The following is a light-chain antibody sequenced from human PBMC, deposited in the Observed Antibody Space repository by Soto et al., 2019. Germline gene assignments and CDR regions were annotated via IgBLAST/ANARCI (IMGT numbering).Light chain of an antibody. CDR2: EVA. Sequence: QSALTQPASVSGSPGQAITISCTGTTSDIGGYNFVSWYQQPPGKAPKLIIYEVANRPSGVSDRFSGSKSGNTASLTISGLQAEDEADYYCSSYTRSTTLLFGGGTKLT. CDR1: TSDIGGYNF. CDR3: SSYTRSTTLL. J-gene: IGLJ3*02. V-gene: IGLV2-14*01.